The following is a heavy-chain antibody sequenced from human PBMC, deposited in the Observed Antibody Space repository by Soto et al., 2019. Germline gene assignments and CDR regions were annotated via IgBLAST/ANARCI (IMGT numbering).Heavy chain of an antibody. D-gene: IGHD3-10*01. CDR1: GFTFSSYA. V-gene: IGHV3-23*01. Sequence: EVQLLESGGGLVQPGGSLRLSCAASGFTFSSYAMSWVRQAPWKGLEWVSAISGSGGSTYYADSVKGRFTISRDNSKNTLYLQMNSVRAEDTAVYYCAPHLWFGELYYWGQGTLVTVSS. CDR2: ISGSGGST. J-gene: IGHJ4*02. CDR3: APHLWFGELYY.